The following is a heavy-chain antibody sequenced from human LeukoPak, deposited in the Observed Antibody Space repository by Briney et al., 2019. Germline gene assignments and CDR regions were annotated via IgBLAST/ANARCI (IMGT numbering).Heavy chain of an antibody. V-gene: IGHV1-46*01. CDR3: ARHQGAGEYPFDY. CDR1: GYTFTSYY. D-gene: IGHD2/OR15-2a*01. J-gene: IGHJ4*02. Sequence: ASVTVSCKASGYTFTSYYMHWVRQAPGQGLEWMGIINPSDGSTTYAQSVQGRVTLTRDTSTSTVYMELSSLRSEDTAVYYCARHQGAGEYPFDYWGQGTLVTVSS. CDR2: INPSDGST.